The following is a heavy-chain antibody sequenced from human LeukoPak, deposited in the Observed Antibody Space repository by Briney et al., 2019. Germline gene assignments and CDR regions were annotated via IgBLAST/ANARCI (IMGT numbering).Heavy chain of an antibody. Sequence: ASVKVSCKVSGYTLTELSMHWVRQAPGQGLEWMGGIIPIFGTTNYTQKFQGRVTITADESTSTAYMELSSLRSEDTAVYYCARLRDYDILTGYYRDGDYYYYYGMDVWGQGTTVTVSS. D-gene: IGHD3-9*01. CDR1: GYTLTELS. CDR2: IIPIFGTT. J-gene: IGHJ6*02. CDR3: ARLRDYDILTGYYRDGDYYYYYGMDV. V-gene: IGHV1-69*13.